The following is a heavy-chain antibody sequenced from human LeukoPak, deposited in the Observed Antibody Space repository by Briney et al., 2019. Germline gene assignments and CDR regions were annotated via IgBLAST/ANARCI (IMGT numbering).Heavy chain of an antibody. CDR1: GFTVSSNY. V-gene: IGHV3-53*01. J-gene: IGHJ4*02. CDR3: ARVPTYGDYDISRDY. Sequence: GGSLRLSCAASGFTVSSNYMSWVRQAPGKGLEWVSVIYSSGSTYYADSVKGRFTISRDNSKNTLYLQMNSLRAEDTAVYYCARVPTYGDYDISRDYWGQGTLVTVSS. D-gene: IGHD4-17*01. CDR2: IYSSGST.